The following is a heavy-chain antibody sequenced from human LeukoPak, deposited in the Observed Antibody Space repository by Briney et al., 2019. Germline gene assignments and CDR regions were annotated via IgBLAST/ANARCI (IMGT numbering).Heavy chain of an antibody. CDR2: INPNSGGT. V-gene: IGHV1-2*02. Sequence: ASVKVSCKASGYTFTGYYMHWVRQAPGQGLEWMGWINPNSGGTNYAQKFQGRVTMTRDTSISTAYMELSRLRSDDTAVYYCARHIYGDYVLDYWGQGTLATVSS. CDR3: ARHIYGDYVLDY. CDR1: GYTFTGYY. D-gene: IGHD4-17*01. J-gene: IGHJ4*02.